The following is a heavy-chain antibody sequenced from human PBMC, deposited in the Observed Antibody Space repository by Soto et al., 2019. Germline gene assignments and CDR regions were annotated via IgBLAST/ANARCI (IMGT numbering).Heavy chain of an antibody. CDR2: INAGNGNT. Sequence: ASVKVSCKASGYTFTSYAMHWVRQAPGQRLEWMGWINAGNGNTKYSQKFQGRVTITRDTSASTAYMELSSLRSEDTAAYYCARDSYDSSGYYFYFDYWGQGTLVTVSS. J-gene: IGHJ4*02. D-gene: IGHD3-22*01. CDR1: GYTFTSYA. CDR3: ARDSYDSSGYYFYFDY. V-gene: IGHV1-3*01.